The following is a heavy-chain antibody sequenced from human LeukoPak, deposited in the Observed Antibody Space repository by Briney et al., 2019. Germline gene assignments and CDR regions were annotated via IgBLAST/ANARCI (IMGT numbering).Heavy chain of an antibody. Sequence: SETLSLTCALYGGSFSSYSWSCTCIRHTPEKWLELVFEIIEEGNANYNPSLVRPVTLYLGTSKNHSSLKLLSTTPARTAMHYCARGYYPPRWYFDLWGRGTLVTV. J-gene: IGHJ2*01. D-gene: IGHD3-10*01. V-gene: IGHV4-34*01. CDR3: ARGYYPPRWYFDL. CDR1: GGSFSSYS. CDR2: IIEEGNA.